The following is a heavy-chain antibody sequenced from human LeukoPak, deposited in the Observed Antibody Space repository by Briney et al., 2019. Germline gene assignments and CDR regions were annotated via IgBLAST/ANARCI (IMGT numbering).Heavy chain of an antibody. Sequence: PSETLSLTCTVSSGSISNYYWSWIRQPPGKGLEWIGYISYSGRTYYNPSLNSRLTISMDTSKNQFSLRLTSVTAADTAEYYCARRLGGNGGLDYWGQGTLVTVSS. CDR1: SGSISNYY. V-gene: IGHV4-59*06. CDR2: ISYSGRT. D-gene: IGHD4-23*01. CDR3: ARRLGGNGGLDY. J-gene: IGHJ4*02.